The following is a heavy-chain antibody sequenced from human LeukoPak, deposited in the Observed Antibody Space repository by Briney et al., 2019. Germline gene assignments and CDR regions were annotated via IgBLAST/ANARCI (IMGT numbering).Heavy chain of an antibody. CDR3: ARDLESGCFDY. CDR2: ISGSGGST. Sequence: GSLRLSCAASGFTFSSYAMNWVRQAPGKGLEWVSAISGSGGSTYYADSVKGRFTISRDNSKNTLYLQMNSLRAEDTAVYYCARDLESGCFDYWGQGTLVTVSS. CDR1: GFTFSSYA. D-gene: IGHD6-19*01. V-gene: IGHV3-23*01. J-gene: IGHJ4*02.